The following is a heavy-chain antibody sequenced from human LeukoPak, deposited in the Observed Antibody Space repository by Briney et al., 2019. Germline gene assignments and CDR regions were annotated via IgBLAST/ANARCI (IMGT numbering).Heavy chain of an antibody. CDR2: IYPADFDT. V-gene: IGHV5-51*01. CDR1: GYSFTNYW. CDR3: ARQSSGFDSPLDY. D-gene: IGHD5-12*01. J-gene: IGHJ4*02. Sequence: GESLKISCKGSGYSFTNYWIGWVRQMPGKGLEWMGIIYPADFDTRYSPSFQGQVTFSADKSISTAYLQWSSLKASDTAMYYCARQSSGFDSPLDYWGQGTLVTVSS.